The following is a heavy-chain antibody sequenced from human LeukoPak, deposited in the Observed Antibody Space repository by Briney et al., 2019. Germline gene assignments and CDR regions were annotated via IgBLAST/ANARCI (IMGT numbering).Heavy chain of an antibody. V-gene: IGHV5-51*01. J-gene: IGHJ4*02. CDR2: IYPGDSDT. CDR1: GYSFSNYW. CDR3: ARLHRDGYNLVGFY. D-gene: IGHD5-24*01. Sequence: GESLKISCKGSGYSFSNYWIGWVRQMPGKGLECMGIIYPGDSDTRYSPSFQGQVTISADKSISTAYLQWSSLKASDTAMYYCARLHRDGYNLVGFYWGQGTLVTVSS.